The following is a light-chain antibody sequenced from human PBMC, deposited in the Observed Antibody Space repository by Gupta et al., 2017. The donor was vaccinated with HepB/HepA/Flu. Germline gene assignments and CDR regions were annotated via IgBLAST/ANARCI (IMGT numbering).Light chain of an antibody. Sequence: QSALTQPRSVSGSPGQSVTISCTGTSSDVGGYNYVSWYQQHPGKAPKLMSDDVSKRPSGGPDRFSGSKSGNTASLTISGLQAEDEADYYCCSYAGSSYVFGTGTKVTVL. CDR1: SSDVGGYNY. CDR3: CSYAGSSYV. CDR2: DVS. V-gene: IGLV2-11*01. J-gene: IGLJ1*01.